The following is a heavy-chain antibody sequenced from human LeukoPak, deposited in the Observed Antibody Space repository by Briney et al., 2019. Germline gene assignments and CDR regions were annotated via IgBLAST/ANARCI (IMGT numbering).Heavy chain of an antibody. CDR2: IHTSGST. D-gene: IGHD5-18*01. J-gene: IGHJ4*02. V-gene: IGHV4-4*07. CDR1: GGSISTYF. CDR3: AGEVGYSYGSDY. Sequence: SETLSLTCTVSGGSISTYFWSWIRQPAGKGLEWIGRIHTSGSTNFNPSLKSRVTMSVDTSKNQFSLKLSSVTAADTAVYYCAGEVGYSYGSDYWGQGTLVTVSS.